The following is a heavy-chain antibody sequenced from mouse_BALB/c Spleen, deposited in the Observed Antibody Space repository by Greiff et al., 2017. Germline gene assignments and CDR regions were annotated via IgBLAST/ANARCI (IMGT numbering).Heavy chain of an antibody. CDR1: GYSITSGYY. J-gene: IGHJ3*01. Sequence: DVQLQESGPGLVKPSQSLSLTCSVTGYSITSGYYWNWIRQFPGNKLEWMGYISYDGSNNYNPSLKNRISITRDTSKNQFFLKLNSVTTEDTATYYCAREGLQAYWGQGTLVTVSA. CDR2: ISYDGSN. CDR3: AREGLQAY. D-gene: IGHD3-3*01. V-gene: IGHV3-6*02.